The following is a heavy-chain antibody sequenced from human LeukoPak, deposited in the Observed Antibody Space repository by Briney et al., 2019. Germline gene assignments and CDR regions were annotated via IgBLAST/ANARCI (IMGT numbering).Heavy chain of an antibody. D-gene: IGHD4-23*01. Sequence: GGSLRLSCAVSGFTFSSYWMSWVRQAPGMGLELVANIKEDGSETYYVDSVKGRFTISRDNARNSVYLQMNRLRAGDTAVYYCARAGGGYFDYWGQGTLVTVSS. CDR2: IKEDGSET. V-gene: IGHV3-7*03. J-gene: IGHJ4*02. CDR1: GFTFSSYW. CDR3: ARAGGGYFDY.